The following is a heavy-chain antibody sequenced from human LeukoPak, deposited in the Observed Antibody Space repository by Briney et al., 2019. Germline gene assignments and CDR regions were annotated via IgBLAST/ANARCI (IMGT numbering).Heavy chain of an antibody. CDR3: ARGIAAAGITRWDYYYYYMDV. J-gene: IGHJ6*03. Sequence: GGSLRLSCAASGFTLSNYGLHWVRQAPGKGLECVSFIRNDGGYTFYAGSVRGRFTISRDNSKNTLYMQMNSLRAEDTAVYYCARGIAAAGITRWDYYYYYMDVWGKGTTVTVSS. CDR1: GFTLSNYG. D-gene: IGHD6-13*01. V-gene: IGHV3-30*02. CDR2: IRNDGGYT.